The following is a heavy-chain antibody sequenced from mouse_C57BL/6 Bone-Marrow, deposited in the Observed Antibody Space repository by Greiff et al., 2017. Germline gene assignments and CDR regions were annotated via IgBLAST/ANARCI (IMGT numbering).Heavy chain of an antibody. CDR2: ISSGGSYT. J-gene: IGHJ3*01. CDR1: GFTFSSYG. CDR3: ARHEGLRRSFAY. D-gene: IGHD2-4*01. Sequence: EVQLQESGGDLVKPGGSLKLSCAASGFTFSSYGMSWVRQTPDKRLEWVATISSGGSYTDYPDSVKGRFTISRDNAKNTLYLQMSSLTSEDTAMYYCARHEGLRRSFAYWGQGTLVTVSA. V-gene: IGHV5-6*01.